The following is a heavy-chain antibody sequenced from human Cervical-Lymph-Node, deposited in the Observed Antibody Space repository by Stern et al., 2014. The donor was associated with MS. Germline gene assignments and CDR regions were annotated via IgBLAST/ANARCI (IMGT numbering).Heavy chain of an antibody. Sequence: VQLEESGGEVKKPGASVKVSCKASGYTFTTYGITWVRQAPGQGLEWMGWISGHNGVTNNAQRFQDRVAMTTDTSTSTAYMEVRSLTSDDTAVYYCARDRSGYGIFDYWGQGTLVTVSS. V-gene: IGHV1-18*04. CDR2: ISGHNGVT. D-gene: IGHD5-12*01. CDR1: GYTFTTYG. CDR3: ARDRSGYGIFDY. J-gene: IGHJ4*02.